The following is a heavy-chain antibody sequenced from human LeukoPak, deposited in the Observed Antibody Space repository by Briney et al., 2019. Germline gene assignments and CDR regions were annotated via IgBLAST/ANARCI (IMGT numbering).Heavy chain of an antibody. CDR2: IYYSGST. D-gene: IGHD6-19*01. Sequence: SETLSLTCTVSGGSISSYYWSWIRQPPEKGLEWIGYIYYSGSTNYNPSLKSRVTISVDTSKNHFSLKLSSVTAADTAVYYCARDSEQYYFDYWGQGTLVTVSS. CDR3: ARDSEQYYFDY. J-gene: IGHJ4*02. CDR1: GGSISSYY. V-gene: IGHV4-59*01.